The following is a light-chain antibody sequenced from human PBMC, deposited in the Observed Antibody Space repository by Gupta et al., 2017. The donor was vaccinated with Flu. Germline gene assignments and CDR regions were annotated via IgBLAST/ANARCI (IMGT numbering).Light chain of an antibody. CDR3: QQYDNWPRT. J-gene: IGKJ1*01. CDR2: GAY. CDR1: QSVSDN. Sequence: EIVMTQSPATLSVSPGERVTLSCRASQSVSDNLAWYQQRPGQAPRLLIYGAYARATGIPATFSGSGSGTEFTLTISSLQSEDFAVYYCQQYDNWPRTFGQGTRLEIK. V-gene: IGKV3-15*01.